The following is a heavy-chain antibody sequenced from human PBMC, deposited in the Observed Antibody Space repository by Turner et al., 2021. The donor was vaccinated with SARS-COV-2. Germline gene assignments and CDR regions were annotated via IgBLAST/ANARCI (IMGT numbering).Heavy chain of an antibody. V-gene: IGHV3-21*01. Sequence: EVQLVESGGGLVKPGGSLRLSCAASGFTFSGYSMNWVRQAPGKGLEWVSSISISSSYIYYADSVKGRFTISRDNAKNSLYLQMNSLRAEDTAVYYCARWGPYYYDSSGYYPDAFGIWGQGTMVTVSS. D-gene: IGHD3-22*01. CDR2: ISISSSYI. CDR1: GFTFSGYS. CDR3: ARWGPYYYDSSGYYPDAFGI. J-gene: IGHJ3*02.